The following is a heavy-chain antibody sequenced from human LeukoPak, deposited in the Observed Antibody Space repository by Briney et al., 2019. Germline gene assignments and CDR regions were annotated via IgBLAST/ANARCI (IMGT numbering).Heavy chain of an antibody. V-gene: IGHV3-30*18. CDR3: AKSARFSTNDVCYTNYYYGMDV. J-gene: IGHJ6*02. Sequence: GGSLRLSCAASGFTFSSYDMHWVRQAPGKGLEWVAVISYDGSNKYYADSVKGRFTISRDNSKNTLSLQMHSLRAEDTAVYYCAKSARFSTNDVCYTNYYYGMDVWGQGTTVTVSS. D-gene: IGHD2-8*01. CDR1: GFTFSSYD. CDR2: ISYDGSNK.